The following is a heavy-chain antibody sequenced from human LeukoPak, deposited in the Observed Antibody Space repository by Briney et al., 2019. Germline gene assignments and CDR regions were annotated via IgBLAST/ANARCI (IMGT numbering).Heavy chain of an antibody. V-gene: IGHV3-48*04. CDR1: GFTFSSYA. CDR2: ISSSGSTI. Sequence: GGSLRLSCAASGFTFSSYAMSWVRQAPGKGLAWVSYISSSGSTIYYADSVKGRFTISRDNAKNSLYLQMNSLRAEDTAVYYCARGYTYGLFDYWGQGTLVTVSS. J-gene: IGHJ4*02. D-gene: IGHD5-18*01. CDR3: ARGYTYGLFDY.